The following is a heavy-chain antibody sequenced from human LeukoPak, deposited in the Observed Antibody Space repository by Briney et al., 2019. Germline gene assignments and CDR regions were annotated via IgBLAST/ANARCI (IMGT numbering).Heavy chain of an antibody. CDR2: INHSGST. CDR1: GFTFSSYA. CDR3: ARGLSAIVH. D-gene: IGHD2-21*02. Sequence: PGGSLRLSCAASGFTFSSYAMHWIRQPPGKGLEWIGEINHSGSTNYNPSLKSRVTISVDTSKNQFSLKLSSVTAADTAVYYCARGLSAIVHWGQGTLVTVSS. V-gene: IGHV4-34*01. J-gene: IGHJ4*02.